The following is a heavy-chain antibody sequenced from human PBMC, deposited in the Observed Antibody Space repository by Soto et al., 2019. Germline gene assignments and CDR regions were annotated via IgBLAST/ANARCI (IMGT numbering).Heavy chain of an antibody. CDR3: ARSLFMVAPDNEPSDY. J-gene: IGHJ4*02. D-gene: IGHD5-12*01. Sequence: GGSLRLSCAASGFPFSSYAMSWVRQTPEKGLEWVAGISGGGNDRYYADFVQGRFTFSRGNSRNILYLQMNSLRADDTAMYFCARSLFMVAPDNEPSDYWGQGTLVTVSS. CDR2: ISGGGNDR. CDR1: GFPFSSYA. V-gene: IGHV3-23*01.